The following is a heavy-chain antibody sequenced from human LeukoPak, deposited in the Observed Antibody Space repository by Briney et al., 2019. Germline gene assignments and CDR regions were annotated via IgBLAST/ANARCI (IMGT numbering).Heavy chain of an antibody. CDR2: IKQDGSEK. J-gene: IGHJ4*02. CDR3: ARVGIAYYYDSSGYYTDF. CDR1: GFSFSIYW. Sequence: GGSLRLSCAASGFSFSIYWMSWVRQAPGKGLEWVANIKQDGSEKYYVDSVKGRFTISRDNAKNSLYLQMNSLRAEDTAVYYCARVGIAYYYDSSGYYTDFWGQGTLVTVSS. D-gene: IGHD3-22*01. V-gene: IGHV3-7*01.